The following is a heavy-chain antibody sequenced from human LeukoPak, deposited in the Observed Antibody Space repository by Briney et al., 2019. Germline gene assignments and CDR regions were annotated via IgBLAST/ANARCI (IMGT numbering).Heavy chain of an antibody. Sequence: PGGSLRLSCAASGFTFSSYAMSWVRQAPGKGLEWVSAISGSGGSTYYADSVKGRFTISRDNSKNTLYLQMNSLRAEDTAVYYCAKYLSVVGTSPWDYWGQGTLVTVSS. V-gene: IGHV3-23*01. D-gene: IGHD6-19*01. J-gene: IGHJ4*02. CDR2: ISGSGGST. CDR3: AKYLSVVGTSPWDY. CDR1: GFTFSSYA.